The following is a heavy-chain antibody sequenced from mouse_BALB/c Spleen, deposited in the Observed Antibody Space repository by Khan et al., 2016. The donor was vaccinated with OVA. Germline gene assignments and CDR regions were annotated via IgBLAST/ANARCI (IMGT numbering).Heavy chain of an antibody. J-gene: IGHJ3*01. CDR1: GYSFTDYW. CDR3: TRAGYGTFEY. V-gene: IGHV1-5*01. D-gene: IGHD1-1*01. Sequence: VQLQQSGTILARPGASVKMSCKASGYSFTDYWLHWVKQRPGQGLEWIGGIYPGNSETKYNQKFKGKARLTAVTSASTANLDLSSLTNEDSAVYYCTRAGYGTFEYWGRRTLVTGSA. CDR2: IYPGNSET.